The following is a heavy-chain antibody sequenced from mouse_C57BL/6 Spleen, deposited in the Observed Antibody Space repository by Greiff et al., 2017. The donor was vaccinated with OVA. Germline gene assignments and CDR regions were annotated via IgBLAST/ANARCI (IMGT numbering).Heavy chain of an antibody. J-gene: IGHJ4*01. D-gene: IGHD2-2*01. V-gene: IGHV1-82*01. CDR2: IYPGDGDT. CDR3: ARRGYYDAMDY. CDR1: GYAFSSSW. Sequence: QVQLQQSGPELVKPGASVKISCKASGYAFSSSWMNWVKQRPGKGLEWIGRIYPGDGDTNYNGKFKGKAKLTADKSSSTAYMQLSSLTSEDSAVYFCARRGYYDAMDYWGQGTSVTVSS.